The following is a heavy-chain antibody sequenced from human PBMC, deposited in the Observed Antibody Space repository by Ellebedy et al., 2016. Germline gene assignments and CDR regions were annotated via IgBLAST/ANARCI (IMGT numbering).Heavy chain of an antibody. D-gene: IGHD5-12*01. J-gene: IGHJ6*02. CDR2: ISYDGSNK. V-gene: IGHV3-30*03. CDR3: ARENDVDIVATIYYYYYYGMDV. CDR1: GFTFSSYG. Sequence: GGSLRLSCAASGFTFSSYGMHWVRQAPGKGLEWVAVISYDGSNKYYADSVKGRFTISRDNSKNTLYLQMNSLRAEDTAVYYCARENDVDIVATIYYYYYYGMDVWGQGTTVTVSS.